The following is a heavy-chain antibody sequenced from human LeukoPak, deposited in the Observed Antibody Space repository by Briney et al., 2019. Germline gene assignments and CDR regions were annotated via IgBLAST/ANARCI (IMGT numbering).Heavy chain of an antibody. D-gene: IGHD3-10*01. CDR3: ARVGVDGITMVRGVKPPWFDP. V-gene: IGHV3-30*04. Sequence: HTGGSLRLSCAASGFTFSSYAMHWVRQAPGKGLEWVAVISYDGSNKYYADSVKGRFTISRDISKNTLYLQMNSLRAEDTAVYYCARVGVDGITMVRGVKPPWFDPWGQGTLVTVSS. CDR1: GFTFSSYA. CDR2: ISYDGSNK. J-gene: IGHJ5*02.